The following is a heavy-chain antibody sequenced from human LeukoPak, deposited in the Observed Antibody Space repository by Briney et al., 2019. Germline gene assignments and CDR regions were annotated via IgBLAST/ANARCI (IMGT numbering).Heavy chain of an antibody. CDR3: AKGGPTAGRDMDV. CDR1: GFTFDDYT. V-gene: IGHV3-43*01. D-gene: IGHD6-13*01. CDR2: MTWDAGTT. J-gene: IGHJ6*03. Sequence: PGGSLRLSCAASGFTFDDYTMHWVRQPPGKGLEWVSLMTWDAGTTYYADSVKGRFTISRDNSKNSLDLQMNSLRSEDTALYYCAKGGPTAGRDMDVWGKGTTVTVSS.